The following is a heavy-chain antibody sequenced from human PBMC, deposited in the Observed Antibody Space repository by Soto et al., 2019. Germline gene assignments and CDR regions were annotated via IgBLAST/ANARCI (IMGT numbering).Heavy chain of an antibody. D-gene: IGHD4-4*01. CDR1: GYTFTSYY. CDR3: ARVRPLYSNYYYLQWSSLKASDTAMYYCARPATGSPYDAFDI. Sequence: GASVKVSCKASGYTFTSYYMHWVRQAPGQGLEWMGIINPSGGSTSYAQKFQGRVTMTRDTSTSTVYMELSSLRSEDTAVYYCARVRPLYSNYYYLQWSSLKASDTAMYYCARPATGSPYDAFDIWGQGTMVTVSS. CDR2: INPSGGST. J-gene: IGHJ3*02. V-gene: IGHV1-46*03.